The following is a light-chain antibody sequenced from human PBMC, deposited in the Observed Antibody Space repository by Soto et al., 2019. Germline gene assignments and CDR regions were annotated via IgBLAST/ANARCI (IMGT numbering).Light chain of an antibody. CDR2: EVS. V-gene: IGLV2-8*01. CDR3: ASFAGSSNVV. J-gene: IGLJ3*02. CDR1: SSDVGAYKY. Sequence: QSVLTQPPSASGSPGQSVTISCTGTSSDVGAYKYVSWYQHHPGKALKVMIYEVSKRPSGVPDRFSGSKSGNTASLTVSGLQAEDEADYYCASFAGSSNVVFGGGTKLTVL.